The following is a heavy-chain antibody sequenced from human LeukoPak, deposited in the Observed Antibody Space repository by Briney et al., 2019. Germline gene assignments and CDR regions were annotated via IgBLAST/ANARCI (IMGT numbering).Heavy chain of an antibody. CDR3: ARTTTAVAVSSGFDY. Sequence: ASVKVSCKASGYTFTDYYIHWVRQAPGQGLEWMGRVNPKSGDTNYPQKFQGGVTMTRDTSISTAYMELSSLRSDDTAVYYCARTTTAVAVSSGFDYWGQGTLVTVSS. D-gene: IGHD6-19*01. V-gene: IGHV1-2*06. CDR2: VNPKSGDT. J-gene: IGHJ4*02. CDR1: GYTFTDYY.